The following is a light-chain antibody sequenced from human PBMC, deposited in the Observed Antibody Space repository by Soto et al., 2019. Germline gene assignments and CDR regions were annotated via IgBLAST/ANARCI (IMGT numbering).Light chain of an antibody. V-gene: IGKV3-20*01. CDR2: GTS. J-gene: IGKJ2*01. CDR3: QEYGMSAYT. Sequence: EIVLTQSPGTLSLSPGERATLSCRASENVATSYLGWYQQKPGQAPRLLISGTSTRATGIPDRFSGGGSGTDFNLTISRLEPEDSAIYFCQEYGMSAYTFGLGTKLEIK. CDR1: ENVATSY.